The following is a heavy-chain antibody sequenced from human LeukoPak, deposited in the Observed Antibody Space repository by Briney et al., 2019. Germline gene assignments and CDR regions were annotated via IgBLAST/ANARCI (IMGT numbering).Heavy chain of an antibody. D-gene: IGHD2-15*01. Sequence: PSETLSLTCAVYGGSFSGYYWSWIRQPPGKGLEWIGEINHSGSTNYNPSLKSRVTISVDTSKNQFSLKLSSVTAADTAVYYCAGDSFDAFDIWGQGTMVIVSS. V-gene: IGHV4-34*01. CDR1: GGSFSGYY. J-gene: IGHJ3*02. CDR2: INHSGST. CDR3: AGDSFDAFDI.